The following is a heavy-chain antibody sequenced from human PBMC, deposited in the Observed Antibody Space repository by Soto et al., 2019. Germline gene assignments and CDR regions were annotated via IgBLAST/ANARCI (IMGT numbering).Heavy chain of an antibody. Sequence: PSETLSLTCTVSGGSISSCGYYWSWIRQHPGKGLEWIGYIYYSGSTYYNPSLKSRVTISVDTSKNQFSLKLSSVTAADTAVYYCARDSGGSYAAWGQGTLVTVSS. CDR1: GGSISSCGYY. J-gene: IGHJ5*02. V-gene: IGHV4-31*03. CDR2: IYYSGST. CDR3: ARDSGGSYAA. D-gene: IGHD2-15*01.